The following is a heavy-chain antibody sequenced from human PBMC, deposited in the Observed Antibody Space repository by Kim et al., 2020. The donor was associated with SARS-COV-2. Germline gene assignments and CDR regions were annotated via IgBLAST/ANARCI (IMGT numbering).Heavy chain of an antibody. CDR2: ISGSGGST. D-gene: IGHD1-26*01. CDR3: AKDPSGSYFFTYYYYYGMDV. Sequence: GGSLRLSCAASGFTFSSYAMSWVRQAPGKGLEWVSAISGSGGSTYYADSVKGRFTISRDNSKNTLYLQMNSLRAEDTAVYYCAKDPSGSYFFTYYYYYGMDVGGQGTTVTVSS. J-gene: IGHJ6*02. V-gene: IGHV3-23*01. CDR1: GFTFSSYA.